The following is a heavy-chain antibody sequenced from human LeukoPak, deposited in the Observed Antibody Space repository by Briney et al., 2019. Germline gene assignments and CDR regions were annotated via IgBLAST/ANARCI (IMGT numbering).Heavy chain of an antibody. V-gene: IGHV3-30-3*01. CDR3: AREYSGNFPGGY. Sequence: PGRSLRLSCAASGFTFGTYAMHWVRQAPGKGLEWVAIISPDGTNQYYADSVKGRFTISRDNPKNTLYLQMSSLRTEDTAMYYCAREYSGNFPGGYWGQGTLVTVSS. D-gene: IGHD1-26*01. J-gene: IGHJ4*02. CDR1: GFTFGTYA. CDR2: ISPDGTNQ.